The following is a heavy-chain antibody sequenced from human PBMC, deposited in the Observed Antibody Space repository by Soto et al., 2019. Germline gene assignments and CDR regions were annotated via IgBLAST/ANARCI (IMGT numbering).Heavy chain of an antibody. CDR3: ARYNMITFGGVIVPRPFDY. V-gene: IGHV1-69*13. D-gene: IGHD3-16*02. CDR2: IIPIFGTA. J-gene: IGHJ4*02. CDR1: GGTFSIYA. Sequence: GASVKVSFKASGGTFSIYAISCVRQAPGQGLEWMGGIIPIFGTANYAQKFQGRVTITADESTSTAYMELSSLRSEDTAVYYCARYNMITFGGVIVPRPFDYWGQGTLVTVSS.